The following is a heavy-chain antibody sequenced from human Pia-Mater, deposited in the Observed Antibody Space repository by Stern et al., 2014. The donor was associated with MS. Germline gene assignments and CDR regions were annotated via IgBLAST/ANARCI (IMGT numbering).Heavy chain of an antibody. V-gene: IGHV1-69*01. CDR1: GGTFNVYA. Sequence: QVQLVQSGAEVKKPGSSVKISCKASGGTFNVYAINWLRQAPGQGLEWMGGIIPIIGTANYAQKFQGRVTITADESTRTSSMQLSSLRSDDTAVYYCARDGRRTYNYGLDVWGQGTTVTVSS. CDR2: IIPIIGTA. CDR3: ARDGRRTYNYGLDV. J-gene: IGHJ6*02. D-gene: IGHD1-14*01.